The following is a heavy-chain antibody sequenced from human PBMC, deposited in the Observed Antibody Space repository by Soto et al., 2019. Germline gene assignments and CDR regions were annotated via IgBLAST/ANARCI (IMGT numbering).Heavy chain of an antibody. CDR1: GFTFGSYA. D-gene: IGHD3-10*01. CDR3: AKDNGNYGSGSFSH. Sequence: LRLSCAASGFTFGSYAMSWVRQAPGKGLEWVSLISGTGDSSEYANSVKGRFTISRDYSKTTVFLQMNSLRAEDTAVYFCAKDNGNYGSGSFSHWGQGTLVTVSS. V-gene: IGHV3-23*01. J-gene: IGHJ4*02. CDR2: ISGTGDSS.